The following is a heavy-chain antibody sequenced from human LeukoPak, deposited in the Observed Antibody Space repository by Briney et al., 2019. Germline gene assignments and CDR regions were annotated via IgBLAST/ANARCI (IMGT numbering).Heavy chain of an antibody. CDR1: RGSFSGYY. J-gene: IGHJ4*02. D-gene: IGHD5-12*01. V-gene: IGHV4-34*01. CDR2: INHSGST. CDR3: AEAPYGGPPPCFDY. Sequence: SETLSLTCAIYRGSFSGYYWSWIRQPPGKGLEWIGEINHSGSTNYNPSLTSRVTISVAQSKNQFSLELSSLTGADTAVYYCAEAPYGGPPPCFDYWGQGTLVTVSS.